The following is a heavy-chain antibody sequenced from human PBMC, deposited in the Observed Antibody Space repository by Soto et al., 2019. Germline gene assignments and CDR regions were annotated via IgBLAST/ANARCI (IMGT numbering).Heavy chain of an antibody. J-gene: IGHJ3*02. CDR3: ARGEVRGPFDI. CDR1: GGSMNSHDYY. CDR2: IHNSGST. Sequence: QQQLQESGPGLVKPSQTLSLTCTVSGGSMNSHDYYWSWIRQPPGKGLEWIGYIHNSGSTYYNPSLKSRLTISSDMSKNPFSLRLHSVTAADTALYFCARGEVRGPFDIWGQGTKVTVSS. V-gene: IGHV4-30-4*01. D-gene: IGHD3-10*01.